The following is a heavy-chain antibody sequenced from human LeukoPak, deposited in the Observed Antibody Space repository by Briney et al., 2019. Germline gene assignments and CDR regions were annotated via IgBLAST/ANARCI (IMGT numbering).Heavy chain of an antibody. D-gene: IGHD3-10*01. CDR3: ARGRGGSGFYGLDV. CDR2: INTDGRTT. V-gene: IGHV3-74*01. J-gene: IGHJ6*02. Sequence: GGSLRLSCAASGFTFSGHWMHWVRQVPGKGLVWVSRINTDGRTTNYADSVKGRFTISRDNAKNTLYLQMNSLRAEDTAVYYCARGRGGSGFYGLDVRGQGTTVTVSS. CDR1: GFTFSGHW.